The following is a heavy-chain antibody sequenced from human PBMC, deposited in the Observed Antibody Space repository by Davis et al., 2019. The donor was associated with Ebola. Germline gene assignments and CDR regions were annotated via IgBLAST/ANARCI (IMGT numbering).Heavy chain of an antibody. J-gene: IGHJ4*02. CDR2: ISVSGSNT. CDR1: GFTFRSYA. CDR3: AKDGLLWFGEPFGY. Sequence: GESLKISCAASGFTFRSYAMSWVRQAPGKGLESVSTISVSGSNTYYTDSVKGRFTISRDNSQNTLYLQMNSLRAEDTALYYCAKDGLLWFGEPFGYWGQGTLVTVSS. D-gene: IGHD3-10*01. V-gene: IGHV3-23*01.